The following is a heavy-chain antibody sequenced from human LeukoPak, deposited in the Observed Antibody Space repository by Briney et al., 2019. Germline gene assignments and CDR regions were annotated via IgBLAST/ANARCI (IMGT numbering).Heavy chain of an antibody. CDR1: GFTFDDYA. J-gene: IGHJ4*02. CDR2: ISGDGGGT. D-gene: IGHD2-15*01. Sequence: GGSLRLSCAASGFTFDDYAMHWVRQAPGKGLEWVSLISGDGGGTYYADSVKGRFTISRDNSKNSLYLQMNSLRTEDTALYYCAKDYLPEGYCSGGSCYTVFDYWGQGTLVTVSS. V-gene: IGHV3-43*02. CDR3: AKDYLPEGYCSGGSCYTVFDY.